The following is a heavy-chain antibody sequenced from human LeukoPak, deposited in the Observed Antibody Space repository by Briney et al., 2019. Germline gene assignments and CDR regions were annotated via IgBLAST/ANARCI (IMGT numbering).Heavy chain of an antibody. Sequence: SETLSLTCTVSGGSISSYYWSWIRQPPGKGLEWIGYIYYSGSTNYNPSLKSRVTISVDTSKNQFSLKLSSVTAADTAVYYRARVVVVAATGRDYYYYGMDVWGQGTTVTVSS. CDR3: ARVVVVAATGRDYYYYGMDV. J-gene: IGHJ6*02. CDR2: IYYSGST. CDR1: GGSISSYY. V-gene: IGHV4-59*01. D-gene: IGHD2-15*01.